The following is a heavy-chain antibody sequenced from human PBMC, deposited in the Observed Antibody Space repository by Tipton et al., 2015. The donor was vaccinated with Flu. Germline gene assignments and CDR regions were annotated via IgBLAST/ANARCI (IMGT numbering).Heavy chain of an antibody. V-gene: IGHV3-15*01. Sequence: GSLRLSCVASGLTFSEAWTSWVRQAPGKGLEWVGRIKSKTDSGTRDFAAPVKGRFSISRDDSKNTLYLQMNSLKIEDTAVYYCTAGVGATDHDYWGQGTLVTVSS. CDR3: TAGVGATDHDY. D-gene: IGHD1-26*01. J-gene: IGHJ4*02. CDR2: IKSKTDSGTR. CDR1: GLTFSEAW.